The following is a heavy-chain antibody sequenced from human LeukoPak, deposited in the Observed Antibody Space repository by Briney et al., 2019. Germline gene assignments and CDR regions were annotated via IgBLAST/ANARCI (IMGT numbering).Heavy chain of an antibody. CDR2: IYSGGST. V-gene: IGHV3-53*04. CDR1: GFTVSSNY. Sequence: PGGSLRLSCAASGFTVSSNYMSWVRQAPGKGLEWVSVIYSGGSTYYADSVKGRFTISRHNSKNTLYLQMNCLRAEDTAVYYCASPAVLGIAAAGTLGYWGQGTLVTVSS. J-gene: IGHJ4*02. CDR3: ASPAVLGIAAAGTLGY. D-gene: IGHD6-13*01.